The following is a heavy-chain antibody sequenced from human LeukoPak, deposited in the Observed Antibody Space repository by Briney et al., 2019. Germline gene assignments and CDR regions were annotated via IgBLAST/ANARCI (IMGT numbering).Heavy chain of an antibody. V-gene: IGHV4-34*01. J-gene: IGHJ5*02. D-gene: IGHD2-15*01. CDR3: ARGRNVVVVAANNWFDP. CDR2: INHSGST. Sequence: PSETLSLTCAVYGGSFSGYYWSWIRHPPGKGLEWIGEINHSGSTNYNPSLKSRVTISVDTSKNQFSLKLSSVSAADTAVYYCARGRNVVVVAANNWFDPWGQGTLVTVSS. CDR1: GGSFSGYY.